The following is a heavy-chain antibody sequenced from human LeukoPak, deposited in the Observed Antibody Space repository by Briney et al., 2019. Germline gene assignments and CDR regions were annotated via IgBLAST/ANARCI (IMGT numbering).Heavy chain of an antibody. CDR2: IYPGDSII. Sequence: GESLKISCEASGYDFTNYWIGWVRQKPGKGLEWMGIIYPGDSIILYSSSFQGQMTISADKSISTAYLHLSGLKASDTAMYYCARPNDFWSGYSYWGQGTLVTVSS. J-gene: IGHJ4*02. D-gene: IGHD3-3*01. CDR3: ARPNDFWSGYSY. CDR1: GYDFTNYW. V-gene: IGHV5-51*01.